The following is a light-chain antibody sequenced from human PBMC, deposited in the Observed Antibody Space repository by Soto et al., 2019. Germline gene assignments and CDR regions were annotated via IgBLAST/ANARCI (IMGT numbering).Light chain of an antibody. V-gene: IGLV2-14*01. CDR1: SSDIGAYNY. CDR2: EVS. J-gene: IGLJ1*01. Sequence: QSVRSHPASVSWSPGHSSTISCTGSSSDIGAYNYVSWFQQYPGKAPKLIISEVSNRPSGVSNRFSGSKSGTAASLTISGLKTEDEADYFCFSFTTDWTHVFGTGTKV. CDR3: FSFTTDWTHV.